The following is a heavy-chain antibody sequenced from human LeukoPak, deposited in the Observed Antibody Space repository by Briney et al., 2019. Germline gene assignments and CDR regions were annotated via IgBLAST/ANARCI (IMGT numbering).Heavy chain of an antibody. V-gene: IGHV3-13*01. CDR2: MGTAGDT. CDR1: GFTFSSYD. D-gene: IGHD3-22*01. CDR3: ARRGYYYDSSGYYPLYDY. Sequence: GGSLRLSCAASGFTFSSYDMHWVRQATGKGLEWVSAMGTAGDTYYPGSVKGRFTISRENAKNSLYLQMNSLRAEDTAVYYCARRGYYYDSSGYYPLYDYWGQGTLVTVSS. J-gene: IGHJ4*02.